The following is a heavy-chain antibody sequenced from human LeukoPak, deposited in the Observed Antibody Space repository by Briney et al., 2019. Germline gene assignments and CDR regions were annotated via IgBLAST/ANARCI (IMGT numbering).Heavy chain of an antibody. D-gene: IGHD3-3*01. V-gene: IGHV3-53*01. Sequence: GGSLRLSCAASGFTVSSNYMSWVRQAPGKGLEWVSVIYSGGSTYYADSVKGRFTISRDNSKNSLYLQMNSLRDEDTAVYYCAREFGEWGADYWGQGTLVTVSS. CDR3: AREFGEWGADY. CDR1: GFTVSSNY. CDR2: IYSGGST. J-gene: IGHJ4*02.